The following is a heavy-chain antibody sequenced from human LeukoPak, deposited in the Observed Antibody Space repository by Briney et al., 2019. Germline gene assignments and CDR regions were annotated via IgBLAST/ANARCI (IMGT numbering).Heavy chain of an antibody. CDR1: GFTFSTYS. Sequence: GGSLRLSCAASGFTFSTYSMNWVRQAPGKGPEWISSISSSGNGVYYADSVKGRFTISRDNAKDSLYLQMNSLRAEDTAVYYCARIYAAAFDFWGQGTMVTVSS. J-gene: IGHJ3*01. CDR3: ARIYAAAFDF. CDR2: ISSSGNGV. V-gene: IGHV3-21*01. D-gene: IGHD2-8*01.